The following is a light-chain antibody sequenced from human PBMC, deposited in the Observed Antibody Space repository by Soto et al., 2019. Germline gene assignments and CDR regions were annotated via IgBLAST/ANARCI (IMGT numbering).Light chain of an antibody. Sequence: EIVLTQSPATLSLSPGERATLSCRASQSVSSYLAWYQQKPGQAPRLLIYYASNRATGIPARFSGSGSGTDFTLTISSLEPEDFAVYYCQQRSNWPPERYTFGQGTKLEIK. CDR1: QSVSSY. J-gene: IGKJ2*01. CDR2: YAS. CDR3: QQRSNWPPERYT. V-gene: IGKV3-11*01.